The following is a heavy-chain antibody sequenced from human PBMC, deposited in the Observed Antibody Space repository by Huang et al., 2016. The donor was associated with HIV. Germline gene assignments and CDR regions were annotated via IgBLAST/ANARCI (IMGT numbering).Heavy chain of an antibody. D-gene: IGHD4-17*01. CDR3: VMGYGDYGDAFDI. V-gene: IGHV1-45*02. CDR1: GYTFTYRY. J-gene: IGHJ3*02. CDR2: ITTFNGNT. Sequence: QMQLVQSGAEVKTTGSSVKVSCKASGYTFTYRYLHWVRKAPGQALEWMGWITTFNGNTNDAQKFQDRVTITRDRSMSTAYMELSSLRSEDTAMYYCVMGYGDYGDAFDIWGQGTMVTVSS.